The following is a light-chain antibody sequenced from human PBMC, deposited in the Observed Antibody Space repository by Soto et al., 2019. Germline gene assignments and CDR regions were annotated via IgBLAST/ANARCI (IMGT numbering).Light chain of an antibody. J-gene: IGKJ1*01. CDR1: QTISSW. V-gene: IGKV1-5*03. Sequence: DIQMTQSPSTLSGSVGSRASVNCRASQTISSWLAWYQQKPGKAPKLLIYKASTLKSGVPSRFSGSGSGTEFTLTISSLQTDDFATYYCKHYNSYSEAFGQGTKVDIK. CDR2: KAS. CDR3: KHYNSYSEA.